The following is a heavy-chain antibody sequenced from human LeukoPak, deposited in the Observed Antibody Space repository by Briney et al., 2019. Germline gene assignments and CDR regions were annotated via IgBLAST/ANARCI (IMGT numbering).Heavy chain of an antibody. CDR2: IYPGDSDT. Sequence: GESLKISCKGSGYSFTSYWIGWVRQMPGKGLEWMEIIYPGDSDTRYSPSFQGQVTISADKSISTAYLQWSSLKASDTAMYYCARLNYYGSGSAYNWFDPWGQGTLVTVSS. D-gene: IGHD3-10*01. V-gene: IGHV5-51*01. CDR3: ARLNYYGSGSAYNWFDP. J-gene: IGHJ5*02. CDR1: GYSFTSYW.